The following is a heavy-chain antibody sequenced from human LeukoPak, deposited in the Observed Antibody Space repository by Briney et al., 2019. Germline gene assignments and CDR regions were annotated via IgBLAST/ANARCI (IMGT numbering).Heavy chain of an antibody. J-gene: IGHJ4*02. CDR1: GFTFSAYG. CDR3: AKDYDFWSGYYSR. Sequence: GGVLRLSCAASGFTFSAYGMQWVRQAPGKGLEWVAFVRYNGNDKYYADSVKGRFTISRDNSKNTVYLQMNTLRAEDTAVYYCAKDYDFWSGYYSRWGQGTLVTVSS. V-gene: IGHV3-30*02. D-gene: IGHD3-3*01. CDR2: VRYNGNDK.